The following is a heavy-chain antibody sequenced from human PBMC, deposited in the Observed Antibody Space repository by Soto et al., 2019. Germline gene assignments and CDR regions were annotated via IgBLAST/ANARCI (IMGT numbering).Heavy chain of an antibody. CDR2: IKGDGSEK. Sequence: EVQLVESGGGLVQPGGSLGLSCAASGFSFSIDWMSWVRQAPGKGLEWVANIKGDGSEKYYVDSVKGRFTISRDNAKNSLYLQMNSLRAEDTAVYYCARGGGSPKRGFDYWGQGTLVTVSS. D-gene: IGHD3-16*01. CDR3: ARGGGSPKRGFDY. V-gene: IGHV3-7*03. J-gene: IGHJ4*02. CDR1: GFSFSIDW.